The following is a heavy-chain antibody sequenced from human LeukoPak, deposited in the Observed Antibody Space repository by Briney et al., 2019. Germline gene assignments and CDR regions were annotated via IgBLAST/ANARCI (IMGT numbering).Heavy chain of an antibody. V-gene: IGHV3-21*06. Sequence: PGGSLSLSCEASGFSFSMYDMTWVRQAPGKGVEYVSSISSRSTYRFSADSVRGRFTISRDDAKNLLFLHMNSLRGDDTAVYYCARLGPGRDVSNSFDLWGKGTLVTVSS. CDR3: ARLGPGRDVSNSFDL. CDR2: ISSRSTYR. CDR1: GFSFSMYD. J-gene: IGHJ4*02. D-gene: IGHD5-24*01.